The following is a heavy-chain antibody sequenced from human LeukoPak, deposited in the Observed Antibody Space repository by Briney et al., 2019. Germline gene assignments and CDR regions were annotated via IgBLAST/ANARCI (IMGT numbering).Heavy chain of an antibody. Sequence: GGSLRLSCAASGFTFDDYGMSWVRQAPGKGLEWLSGIKRYGDSTGYADSVKGRFTISRDNSKNTLYLQMNSLRAEDTAVYYCARGMKLLWFGELLGFDYWGQGTLVTVSS. D-gene: IGHD3-10*01. CDR2: IKRYGDST. J-gene: IGHJ4*02. CDR3: ARGMKLLWFGELLGFDY. V-gene: IGHV3-20*04. CDR1: GFTFDDYG.